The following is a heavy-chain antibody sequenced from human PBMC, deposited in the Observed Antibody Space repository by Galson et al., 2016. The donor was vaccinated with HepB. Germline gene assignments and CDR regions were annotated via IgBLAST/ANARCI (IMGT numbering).Heavy chain of an antibody. Sequence: PALVKPTQTLTLTCSFPGFSLNSRQVGVGWIRQPPGEALEWLAVIHGDDNKGYSPSLKNRLTITKDISRNQVVLTVTNMDPVDTATYYCAHRTYYSVDEPFDIWGQGTTVTVSS. CDR3: AHRTYYSVDEPFDI. CDR1: GFSLNSRQVG. D-gene: IGHD3-10*01. CDR2: IHGDDNK. V-gene: IGHV2-5*02. J-gene: IGHJ3*02.